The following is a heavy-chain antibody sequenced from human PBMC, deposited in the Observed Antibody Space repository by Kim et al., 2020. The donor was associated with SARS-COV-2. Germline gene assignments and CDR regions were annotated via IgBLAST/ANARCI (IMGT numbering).Heavy chain of an antibody. D-gene: IGHD4-4*01. CDR3: ARGTLASHDYSSNVRYFDF. Sequence: ASVKVSCKSSGNTFTTYAITWVRQAPGQGLEWMAWIRPSNGNTRFADRFQGRVTMTTDTSTSTAYMELRSLRSDDTAVYYCARGTLASHDYSSNVRYFDFWGQGTLVTVSS. J-gene: IGHJ4*02. V-gene: IGHV1-18*04. CDR1: GNTFTTYA. CDR2: IRPSNGNT.